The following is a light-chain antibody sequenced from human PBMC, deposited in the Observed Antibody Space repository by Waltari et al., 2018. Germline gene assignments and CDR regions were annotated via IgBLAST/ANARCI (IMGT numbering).Light chain of an antibody. V-gene: IGLV2-23*02. Sequence: QSALTQPASVSGPPGPSITIPCTAVTSHVNNLHHDSWYQHHPGRNPRLLIYEISQRPSGISNRFSGSKSGNTASLTISGLQPEDEADYFCCSFAGYGIYVFGSGTQVSVL. J-gene: IGLJ1*01. CDR1: TSHVNNLHH. CDR3: CSFAGYGIYV. CDR2: EIS.